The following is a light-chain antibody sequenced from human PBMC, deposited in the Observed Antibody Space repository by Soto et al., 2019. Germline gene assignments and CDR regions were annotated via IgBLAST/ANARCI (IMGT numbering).Light chain of an antibody. CDR2: EVS. CDR3: SSHTSYSTRV. CDR1: SSDVGGYNY. J-gene: IGLJ1*01. Sequence: QSALTQPASVSGSPGQSIAISCTGTSSDVGGYNYVSWYQQHPGKAPKLMIHEVSNRPSGISDRFSGSKSGNTASLTISGFQADDEADYYCSSHTSYSTRVFGTGTKFTV. V-gene: IGLV2-14*01.